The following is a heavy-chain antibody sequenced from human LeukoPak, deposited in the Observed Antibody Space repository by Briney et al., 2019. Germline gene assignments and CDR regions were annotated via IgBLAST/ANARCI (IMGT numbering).Heavy chain of an antibody. Sequence: GGSLRLSCAASGFTFSSYAMSWVRQAPGKGLVWVSRINSDGSSTSYADSVKGRFTISRDNAKNTLYLQMNSLRAEDTAVYYCARGIVVVTAISTRRRGNWFDPWGQGTLVTVSS. D-gene: IGHD2-21*02. CDR3: ARGIVVVTAISTRRRGNWFDP. J-gene: IGHJ5*02. V-gene: IGHV3-74*01. CDR1: GFTFSSYA. CDR2: INSDGSST.